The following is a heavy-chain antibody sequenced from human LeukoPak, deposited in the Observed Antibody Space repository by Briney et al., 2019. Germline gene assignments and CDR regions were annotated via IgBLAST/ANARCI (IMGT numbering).Heavy chain of an antibody. D-gene: IGHD3-22*01. CDR3: ARGPPTSYHDGDGYYFFDE. Sequence: GSLRLSCAASGFIFSTCAMSWVRQAPGKGLEWIGEIDHSGRTNYNPSLKSRVTILVDTSRSQFSLKLTSVTAADSAVYYCARGPPTSYHDGDGYYFFDEWGQGTLVTVSS. CDR1: GFIFSTCA. J-gene: IGHJ4*02. V-gene: IGHV4-34*01. CDR2: IDHSGRT.